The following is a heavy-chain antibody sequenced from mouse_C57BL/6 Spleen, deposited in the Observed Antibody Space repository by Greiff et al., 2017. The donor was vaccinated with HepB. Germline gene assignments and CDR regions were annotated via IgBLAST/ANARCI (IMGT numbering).Heavy chain of an antibody. J-gene: IGHJ4*01. Sequence: EVKLMESGGGLVKPGGSLKLSCAASGFTFSSYAMSWVRQTPEKRLEWVATISDGGSYTYYPDNVKGRFTISRDNAKNNLYLQMSHLKSEDTAMYYCARGYYYGSSHYYAMDYWGQGTSVTVSS. CDR1: GFTFSSYA. CDR2: ISDGGSYT. V-gene: IGHV5-4*03. CDR3: ARGYYYGSSHYYAMDY. D-gene: IGHD1-1*01.